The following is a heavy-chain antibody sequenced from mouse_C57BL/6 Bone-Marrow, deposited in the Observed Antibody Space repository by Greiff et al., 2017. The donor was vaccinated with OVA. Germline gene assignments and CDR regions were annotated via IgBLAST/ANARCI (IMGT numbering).Heavy chain of an antibody. CDR2: IDPSDSET. Sequence: QVQLQQPGAELVRPGSSVKLSCKASGYTFTSYWMHWVKQRPIQGLEWIGNIDPSDSETHYNQKFKDKATLTVDKSSSTAYMQLSSLTSEDSAVYYCARPYFYDSSGGFAYWGQGTLVTVSA. CDR1: GYTFTSYW. V-gene: IGHV1-52*01. D-gene: IGHD1-1*01. CDR3: ARPYFYDSSGGFAY. J-gene: IGHJ3*01.